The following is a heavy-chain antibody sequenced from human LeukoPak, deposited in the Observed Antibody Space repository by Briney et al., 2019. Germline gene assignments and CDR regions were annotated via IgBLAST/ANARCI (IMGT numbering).Heavy chain of an antibody. D-gene: IGHD3-10*01. J-gene: IGHJ4*02. V-gene: IGHV4-59*08. Sequence: SETLSLTCTHPGGSISRYHWRWIRQPPGKGLEWIGYIYYSGSTNYNPSLKSRVTISVDTSKNQFSLKLSSVTAADTAMYYCARHPPMVRGVLCDHGGQGTLVTVSS. CDR1: GGSISRYH. CDR2: IYYSGST. CDR3: ARHPPMVRGVLCDH.